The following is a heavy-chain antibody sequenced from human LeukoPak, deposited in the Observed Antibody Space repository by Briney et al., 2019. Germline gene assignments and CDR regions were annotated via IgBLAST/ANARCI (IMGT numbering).Heavy chain of an antibody. CDR3: ARDTPRYSSGWYYFDY. J-gene: IGHJ4*02. CDR1: GFTFGSYA. D-gene: IGHD6-19*01. CDR2: ISGRGDST. Sequence: GGSLRLSCAASGFTFGSYAMTWVRQAPGKGLEWVSSISGRGDSTYYADFVKGRFTISRDNSKNTLYLQLNSLRAEDTAVYYCARDTPRYSSGWYYFDYWGQGTLVTVSS. V-gene: IGHV3-23*01.